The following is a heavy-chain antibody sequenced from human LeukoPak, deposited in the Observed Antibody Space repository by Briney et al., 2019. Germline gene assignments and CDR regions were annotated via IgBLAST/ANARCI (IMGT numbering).Heavy chain of an antibody. V-gene: IGHV3-9*01. CDR1: GFTFDDYA. Sequence: GGSLRLSCAASGFTFDDYAMHWVRQAPGKGLEWVSGIRWNSGSIGYADSVKGRFTISRDNAKNSLYLQMNSLRAEDTALYYCAKAISSYTFGYYYGMDVWGQGTTVTVSS. J-gene: IGHJ6*02. D-gene: IGHD3-10*01. CDR3: AKAISSYTFGYYYGMDV. CDR2: IRWNSGSI.